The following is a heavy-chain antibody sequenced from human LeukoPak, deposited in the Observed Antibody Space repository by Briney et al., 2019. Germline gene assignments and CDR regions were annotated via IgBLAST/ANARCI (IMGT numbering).Heavy chain of an antibody. V-gene: IGHV4-61*02. J-gene: IGHJ4*02. CDR1: GGSINSGSYY. CDR3: ARDPEGFGSTGFDS. D-gene: IGHD1-14*01. Sequence: PSETLSLTCTVSGGSINSGSYYWNWIRQAAGRGLEWIGRVYTSGSTDYNPSLESRVTISVDTSKNQFSLSLTSVTAADTAVYYCARDPEGFGSTGFDSWGQGTLVTVSS. CDR2: VYTSGST.